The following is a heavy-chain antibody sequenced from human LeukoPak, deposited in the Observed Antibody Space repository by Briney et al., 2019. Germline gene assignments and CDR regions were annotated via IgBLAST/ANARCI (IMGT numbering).Heavy chain of an antibody. Sequence: SETLSLTCHVSGGSISSSTSYWGWLRQSPGKGLQWIGRIYYSGTTLYNLSLKSRVTMSVDTPNNQFSLRLSSVTAADTAVYYCARHGPTDYFDYWGQGISVTVSS. CDR2: IYYSGTT. J-gene: IGHJ4*02. V-gene: IGHV4-39*01. CDR1: GGSISSSTSY. CDR3: ARHGPTDYFDY. D-gene: IGHD2-21*02.